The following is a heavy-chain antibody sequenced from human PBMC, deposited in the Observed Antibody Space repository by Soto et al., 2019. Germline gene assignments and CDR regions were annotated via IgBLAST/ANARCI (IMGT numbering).Heavy chain of an antibody. Sequence: GGSLRLSCAASGFTVSSNYMSWVRQAPGKGLEWVSVIYSGGSTYYADSVKGRFTISRHNSKNTLYLQMNSLRAEDTAVYYCARGSEQWLAWAFDIWGQGTMVTVSS. CDR1: GFTVSSNY. CDR2: IYSGGST. J-gene: IGHJ3*02. D-gene: IGHD6-19*01. CDR3: ARGSEQWLAWAFDI. V-gene: IGHV3-53*04.